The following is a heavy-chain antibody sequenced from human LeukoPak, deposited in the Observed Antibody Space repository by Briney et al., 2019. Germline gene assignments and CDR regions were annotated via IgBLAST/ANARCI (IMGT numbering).Heavy chain of an antibody. CDR3: AKEGRSLQTY. CDR1: GFTFSSYS. CDR2: IKEDGTET. D-gene: IGHD5-24*01. V-gene: IGHV3-7*03. Sequence: PGGSLRLSCAASGFTFSSYSMNWVRLAPGKGLEWVANIKEDGTETYYVDSVKGRFTISRDNAKNSLYLQMNSLRVEDTAAYYCAKEGRSLQTYWGQGTLVTVSS. J-gene: IGHJ4*02.